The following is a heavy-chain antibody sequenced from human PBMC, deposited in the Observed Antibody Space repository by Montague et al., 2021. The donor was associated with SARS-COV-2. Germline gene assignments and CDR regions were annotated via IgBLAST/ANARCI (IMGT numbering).Heavy chain of an antibody. Sequence: SETLSLTCGVTGGSLSGYYWSWIRQAPGKGLEWIGEISHSGNTNYNPSFNSRLAMSVDTSKDHFSLKVSSVTAAETAMYYCAVVDILTGYSLNYWGQGTLVTVSS. CDR1: GGSLSGYY. J-gene: IGHJ4*02. V-gene: IGHV4-34*01. CDR3: AVVDILTGYSLNY. D-gene: IGHD3-9*01. CDR2: ISHSGNT.